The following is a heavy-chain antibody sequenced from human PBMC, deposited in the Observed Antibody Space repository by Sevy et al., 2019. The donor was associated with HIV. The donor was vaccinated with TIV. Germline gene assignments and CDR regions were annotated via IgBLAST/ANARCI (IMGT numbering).Heavy chain of an antibody. Sequence: SETLSLTCAVSGGSISSGGYSWSWIRQPPGKGLEWIGYIYHSGSTYYNPSLKSRVTISVDRSKNQFSLKLSSVTAADTAVYYCARAPTLECYFDYWGQGTLVTVSS. CDR1: GGSISSGGYS. J-gene: IGHJ4*02. V-gene: IGHV4-30-2*01. CDR2: IYHSGST. D-gene: IGHD2-15*01. CDR3: ARAPTLECYFDY.